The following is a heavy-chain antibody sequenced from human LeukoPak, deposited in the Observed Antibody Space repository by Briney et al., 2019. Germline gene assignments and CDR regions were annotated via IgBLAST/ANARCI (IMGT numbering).Heavy chain of an antibody. Sequence: GGSLRLFCAASGFTFDDYAMHWVRQAPVQGLEWVSGISWNSGSIGYADSVKGRFTISRANAKNSLYLQMNSLRVEDTALSYCAKGSGNYVSAVRTGEYCGQETLVTVSS. CDR2: ISWNSGSI. CDR3: AKGSGNYVSAVRTGEY. D-gene: IGHD6-25*01. CDR1: GFTFDDYA. V-gene: IGHV3-9*01. J-gene: IGHJ4*02.